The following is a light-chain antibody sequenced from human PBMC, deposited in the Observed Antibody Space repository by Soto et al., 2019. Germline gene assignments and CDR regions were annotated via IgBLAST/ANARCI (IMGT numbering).Light chain of an antibody. CDR2: KVF. CDR1: QSLVFSNGITY. J-gene: IGKJ2*01. V-gene: IGKV2-30*01. CDR3: MQGTHWPPT. Sequence: DVVMTQSPLALPVTPGQPASITCRSSQSLVFSNGITYLNWFHQRAVLSPTRLIYKVFDRDPGVPDIFSRSGSGTDFTLKISSVEDEDAGVYYCMQGTHWPPTFGKRTKLEI.